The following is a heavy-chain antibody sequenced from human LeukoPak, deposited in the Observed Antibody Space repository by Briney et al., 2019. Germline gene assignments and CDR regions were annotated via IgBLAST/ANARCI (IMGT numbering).Heavy chain of an antibody. CDR1: GGSISSSSYY. D-gene: IGHD2-21*02. Sequence: SETLSLTCTVSGGSISSSSYYWSWIRQPPGKGLEWIGEINHSGSTNYNPSLKSRVTISVDTSKNQFSLKLSSVTAADTAVYYCAVGRNCGGDCYVDYWGQGTLVTVSS. CDR3: AVGRNCGGDCYVDY. V-gene: IGHV4-39*07. CDR2: INHSGST. J-gene: IGHJ4*02.